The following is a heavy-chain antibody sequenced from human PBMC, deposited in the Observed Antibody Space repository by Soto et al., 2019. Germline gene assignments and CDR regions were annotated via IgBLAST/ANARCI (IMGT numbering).Heavy chain of an antibody. J-gene: IGHJ4*02. CDR2: IYYSGST. CDR3: ARGYCSGGSCTFDY. CDR1: GGSISSGGYY. V-gene: IGHV4-31*03. D-gene: IGHD2-15*01. Sequence: QVQLQESGPGLVKPSQTLSLTCTVSGGSISSGGYYWSWIRQHPGKGLEWIGYIYYSGSTYYNPSLKSRVTIAVDTSKNQFSLKLSSVTAADTAVYYCARGYCSGGSCTFDYWGQGTLVTVSS.